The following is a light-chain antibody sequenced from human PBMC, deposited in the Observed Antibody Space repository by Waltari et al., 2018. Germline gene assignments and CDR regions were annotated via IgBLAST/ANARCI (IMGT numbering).Light chain of an antibody. CDR1: SSNLGANYD. Sequence: QSVLTQPPSVSGAPGQTVTISCTGSSSNLGANYDVHWYQQLPGTVPKLLIYLTPNRPSGVPDRISASRSGTSASLAIAGLQAEDEADYYCQSYDSSLTAWVFGGGTKLTVL. CDR3: QSYDSSLTAWV. J-gene: IGLJ3*02. V-gene: IGLV1-40*01. CDR2: LTP.